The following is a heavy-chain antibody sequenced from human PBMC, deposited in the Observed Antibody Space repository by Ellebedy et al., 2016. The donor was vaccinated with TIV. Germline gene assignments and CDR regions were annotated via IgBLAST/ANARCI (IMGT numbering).Heavy chain of an antibody. V-gene: IGHV3-48*04. D-gene: IGHD5-24*01. CDR1: GFTFRHNS. CDR3: ANGAYDI. CDR2: IMSTGTPK. Sequence: GESLKISCAASGFTFRHNSMNWVRQAPGKGLEWVSYIMSTGTPKYYADFVKGRFTISRDNAHISLYLQMNSLTAEDTAVYYCANGAYDIWGQGTMVTVSS. J-gene: IGHJ3*02.